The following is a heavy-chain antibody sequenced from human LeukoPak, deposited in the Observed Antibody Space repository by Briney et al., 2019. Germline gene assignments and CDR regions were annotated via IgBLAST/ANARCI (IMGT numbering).Heavy chain of an antibody. J-gene: IGHJ4*02. D-gene: IGHD3-10*01. V-gene: IGHV3-7*01. Sequence: GGSLRLSCAVSGFTFSGFWMSWSRQAPGKGLEWVASINSDGSEGYYADVVKGRFTISRDNAKNSLYLQMNSLRDEDTAVYYCVRDSPFGLFWGQGTLVAVSS. CDR2: INSDGSEG. CDR3: VRDSPFGLF. CDR1: GFTFSGFW.